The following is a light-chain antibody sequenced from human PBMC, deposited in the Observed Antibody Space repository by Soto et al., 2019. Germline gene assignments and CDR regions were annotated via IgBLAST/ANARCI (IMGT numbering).Light chain of an antibody. V-gene: IGLV1-44*01. CDR3: AAWDDSLNAWA. J-gene: IGLJ3*02. CDR1: SSNIGRNT. CDR2: SSD. Sequence: QSVLTQPPSASGTPGQRVTISCSGSSSNIGRNTVKWYRQLPGTAPKLLIGSSDQRPSGVPDRVSGSQSGTSASLAISGLQSEDEADYICAAWDDSLNAWAFGGGTKLT.